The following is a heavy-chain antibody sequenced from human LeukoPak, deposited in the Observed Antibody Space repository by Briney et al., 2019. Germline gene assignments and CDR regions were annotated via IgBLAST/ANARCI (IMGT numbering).Heavy chain of an antibody. J-gene: IGHJ5*02. V-gene: IGHV4-31*02. CDR3: AREVAAANWFDP. CDR2: IYYSGST. CDR1: GFTFSSYA. D-gene: IGHD6-13*01. Sequence: LRLSCAASGFTFSSYAMSWVRQHPGKGLEWIGYIYYSGSTYYNPSLKSRVTISVDTSKNQFSLKLSSVTAADTAVYYCAREVAAANWFDPWGQGTLVTVSS.